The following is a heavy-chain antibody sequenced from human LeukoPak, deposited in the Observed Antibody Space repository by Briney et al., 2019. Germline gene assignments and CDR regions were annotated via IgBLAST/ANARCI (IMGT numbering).Heavy chain of an antibody. D-gene: IGHD6-6*01. Sequence: KASETLFLTCAVSGGSISSGGYSWSWIRQPPGKGLEWIGYIYHSGSTYYNPSLKSRVTISVDRSKNQFSLKLSSVTAADTAVYYCARDSSSGGFDYWGQGTLVTVSS. CDR1: GGSISSGGYS. J-gene: IGHJ4*02. V-gene: IGHV4-30-2*01. CDR3: ARDSSSGGFDY. CDR2: IYHSGST.